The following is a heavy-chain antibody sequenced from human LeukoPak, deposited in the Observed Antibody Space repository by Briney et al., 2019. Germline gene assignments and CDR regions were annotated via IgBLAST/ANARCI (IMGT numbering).Heavy chain of an antibody. Sequence: SETLSLTCAVYGGSFSGYYWSWIRQPPGKGLEWIGEINHSGSTNYNPSLKSRVTISVDTSKNQFSLKLSSVTAADTAVYYCARARGIRYGSSGYLDYWGQGTLVTVSS. J-gene: IGHJ4*02. CDR2: INHSGST. V-gene: IGHV4-34*09. CDR3: ARARGIRYGSSGYLDY. D-gene: IGHD3-22*01. CDR1: GGSFSGYY.